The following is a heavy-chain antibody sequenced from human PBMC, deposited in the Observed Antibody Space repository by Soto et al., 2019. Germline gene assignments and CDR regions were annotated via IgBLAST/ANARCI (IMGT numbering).Heavy chain of an antibody. CDR1: GGTFSSYA. J-gene: IGHJ6*02. CDR2: IIPIFGTA. Sequence: SVKVSCKASGGTFSSYAISWVRQAPGQGLEWMGGIIPIFGTADYAQKFQGRVTITADESTSTAYLQWSSLKASDTAMYYCARSGGGQKQQPPKYYYGMDVWGQGTTVTVSS. V-gene: IGHV1-69*13. D-gene: IGHD6-13*01. CDR3: ARSGGGQKQQPPKYYYGMDV.